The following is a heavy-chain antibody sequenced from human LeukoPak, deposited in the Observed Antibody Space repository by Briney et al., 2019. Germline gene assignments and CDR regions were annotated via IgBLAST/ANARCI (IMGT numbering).Heavy chain of an antibody. J-gene: IGHJ3*02. CDR1: GFTFDDYA. CDR3: AKDQDSSGDDAFNI. Sequence: GRSLRLSCAASGFTFDDYAMHWVRQAPGKGLEWVSGISWNSGTIGYADSVKGRFTISRDNAKNSLYLQMNSLRAEDTALYYCAKDQDSSGDDAFNIWGQGTMVTVSS. V-gene: IGHV3-9*01. CDR2: ISWNSGTI. D-gene: IGHD3-22*01.